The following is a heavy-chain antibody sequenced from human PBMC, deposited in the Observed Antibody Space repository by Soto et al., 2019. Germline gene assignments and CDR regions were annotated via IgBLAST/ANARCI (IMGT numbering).Heavy chain of an antibody. Sequence: SVKVSCKASGGTFSSYAISWVRQAPGQGLEWMGGIIPIFGTANYAQKFQGRVTITADESTSTAYMELSSLRSEDTAVYYCATGPHSSGWYSRVDYWGQGTPVTVSS. CDR2: IIPIFGTA. V-gene: IGHV1-69*13. CDR3: ATGPHSSGWYSRVDY. J-gene: IGHJ4*02. D-gene: IGHD6-19*01. CDR1: GGTFSSYA.